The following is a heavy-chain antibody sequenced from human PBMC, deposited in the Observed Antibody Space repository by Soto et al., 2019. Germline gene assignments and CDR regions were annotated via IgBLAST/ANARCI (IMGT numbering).Heavy chain of an antibody. CDR1: GGTFSSYA. V-gene: IGHV1-69*06. CDR3: ARVGATIFGVVPNYYGMDV. Sequence: SVKVSCKASGGTFSSYAISWVRQAPGQGLEWMGGIIPIFGTANYAQKFQGRVTITADKSTSTAYMELSSLRSEDTAVYYCARVGATIFGVVPNYYGMDVWGQGTTVTVSS. J-gene: IGHJ6*02. D-gene: IGHD3-3*01. CDR2: IIPIFGTA.